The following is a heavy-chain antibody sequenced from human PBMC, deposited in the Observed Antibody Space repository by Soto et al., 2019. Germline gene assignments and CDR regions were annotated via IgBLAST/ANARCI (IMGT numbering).Heavy chain of an antibody. CDR2: IHSDGSST. Sequence: QLLESGGGLVQPGESLRLSCAASGFTFSYYWMHWVRQAPGMGLVWVSRIHSDGSSTTYADSVKGRFTISRDNARNTLDLQMNSLRAEATAVYCCARGGRGAFGLWGQGTVVAVSS. CDR3: ARGGRGAFGL. CDR1: GFTFSYYW. J-gene: IGHJ3*01. V-gene: IGHV3-74*01. D-gene: IGHD1-26*01.